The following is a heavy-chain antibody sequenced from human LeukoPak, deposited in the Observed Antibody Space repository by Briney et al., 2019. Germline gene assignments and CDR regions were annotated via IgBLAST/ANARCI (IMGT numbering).Heavy chain of an antibody. CDR3: ARVRDYSSSSLDY. D-gene: IGHD6-6*01. CDR1: GYTFTGYY. Sequence: ASVKVSCKASGYTFTGYYMHWVRQAPGQGLEWMGWINPNSGGTNYAQKFQGRVTMTRDTSINTAYMELSRLRSDDTAVYYCARVRDYSSSSLDYWGEGTLVTVST. V-gene: IGHV1-2*02. J-gene: IGHJ4*02. CDR2: INPNSGGT.